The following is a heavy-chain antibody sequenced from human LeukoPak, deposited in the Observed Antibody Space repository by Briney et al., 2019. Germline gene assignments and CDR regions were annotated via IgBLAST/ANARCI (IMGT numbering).Heavy chain of an antibody. V-gene: IGHV3-23*01. J-gene: IGHJ5*02. CDR2: ISGSGGST. Sequence: PGGSLRLSCAASGFTFSSYAMSWVRQAPGKGLEWVSAISGSGGSTYYADSVKGRFTISRDNSKNTLYLQMNSLRAEDTAVYYCAKGPNDRSGWYYQEGENWFDPWGQGTLVTVSS. CDR3: AKGPNDRSGWYYQEGENWFDP. D-gene: IGHD6-19*01. CDR1: GFTFSSYA.